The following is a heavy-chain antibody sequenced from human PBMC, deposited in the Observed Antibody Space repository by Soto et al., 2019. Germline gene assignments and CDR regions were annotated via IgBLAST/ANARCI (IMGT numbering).Heavy chain of an antibody. V-gene: IGHV3-74*03. Sequence: GGSLRLSCAASGFTFSSYWMHWVRQSPGKGLVWVSQIDSDGRSTTYADTVKGRFTVSRDNAKNKLFLQMNSLRAEDTAVYYCVRDYDSSGFYSGHWGQGNLVTVSS. J-gene: IGHJ4*02. CDR2: IDSDGRST. D-gene: IGHD3-22*01. CDR1: GFTFSSYW. CDR3: VRDYDSSGFYSGH.